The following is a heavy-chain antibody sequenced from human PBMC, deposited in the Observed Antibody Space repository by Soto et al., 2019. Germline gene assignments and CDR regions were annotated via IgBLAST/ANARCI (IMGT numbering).Heavy chain of an antibody. CDR3: ARAKQGYDILTGYLAFDY. J-gene: IGHJ4*02. V-gene: IGHV1-69*02. D-gene: IGHD3-9*01. CDR1: GGTFSSYT. Sequence: QVQLVQSGAEVKKPGSSVKVSCKASGGTFSSYTISWVRQAPGQGLEWMGRIIPILGIANYAQKFQGRVTITAGKSTSTAYMELSSLRSEDTAVYYCARAKQGYDILTGYLAFDYWGQGTLVTVSS. CDR2: IIPILGIA.